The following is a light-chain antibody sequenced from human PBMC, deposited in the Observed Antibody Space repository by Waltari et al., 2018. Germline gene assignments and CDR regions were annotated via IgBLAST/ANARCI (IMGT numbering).Light chain of an antibody. Sequence: QSALTQPRSVSGSPGKSVTISCTGSGSDVGGYIYVSWYHHHPGKAPKVVIYDVDKRPSGVPDRFSGSQSGKTASLTISGLQAEDEGDYYCCSYAGRYTFVFGSGTRVTVL. CDR2: DVD. J-gene: IGLJ1*01. V-gene: IGLV2-11*01. CDR3: CSYAGRYTFV. CDR1: GSDVGGYIY.